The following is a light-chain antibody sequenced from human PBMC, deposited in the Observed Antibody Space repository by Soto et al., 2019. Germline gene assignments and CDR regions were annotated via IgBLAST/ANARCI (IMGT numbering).Light chain of an antibody. CDR2: AAS. CDR1: QSISSF. J-gene: IGKJ2*01. Sequence: DIQMTQSPSSLSASVGDRVTITCRASQSISSFLNWYQQKPGKAPKLLIYAASSLQSAVPSRFSGSGSGTDFTLTISSLQPEDCATYYCQQTYNTPYTFGQGTKLEIK. V-gene: IGKV1-39*01. CDR3: QQTYNTPYT.